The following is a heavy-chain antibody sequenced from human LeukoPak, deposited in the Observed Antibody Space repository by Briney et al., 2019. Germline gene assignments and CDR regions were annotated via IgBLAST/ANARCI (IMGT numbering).Heavy chain of an antibody. Sequence: GGSLRLSYAASGFTFSSSAMSWVRQAPGKGLEWVSTISGSDSSTHYADSVKGRFTISRDNSKNTLYLQMNSLRADDTAVYYCAKSGYNRFDYWGQGTLVTVSS. CDR3: AKSGYNRFDY. CDR2: ISGSDSST. V-gene: IGHV3-23*01. CDR1: GFTFSSSA. D-gene: IGHD5-24*01. J-gene: IGHJ4*02.